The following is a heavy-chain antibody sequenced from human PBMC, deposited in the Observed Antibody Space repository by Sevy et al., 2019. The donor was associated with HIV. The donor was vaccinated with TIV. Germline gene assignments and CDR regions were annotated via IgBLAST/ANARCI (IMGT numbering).Heavy chain of an antibody. CDR2: IYWNDDK. D-gene: IGHD3-3*01. V-gene: IGHV2-5*01. CDR1: GFSLSTSGVG. J-gene: IGHJ4*02. CDR3: AHGRVTIFGVVINGFDY. Sequence: SGPTLVKPTQTLTLTCTFSGFSLSTSGVGVGWIRQPPGKALEWLALIYWNDDKRYSPSLKSRLTITKDTSKNQVVLTVTNMDPVDTATYYCAHGRVTIFGVVINGFDYWGQGTLVTVSS.